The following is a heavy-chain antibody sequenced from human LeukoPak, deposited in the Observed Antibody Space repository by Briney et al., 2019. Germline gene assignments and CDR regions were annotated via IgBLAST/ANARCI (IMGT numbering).Heavy chain of an antibody. D-gene: IGHD3-9*01. J-gene: IGHJ5*02. CDR3: ARTGELRYFDWSLHWFDP. CDR2: INTNTGNP. CDR1: GYTFTSYA. Sequence: ASVKVSCKASGYTFTSYAMNWVRQAPGQGLEWMGWINTNTGNPTYAQGFTGRFVFSLDTSVSTAYLQISSLKAEDTAVYYCARTGELRYFDWSLHWFDPWGQGTLVTVSS. V-gene: IGHV7-4-1*02.